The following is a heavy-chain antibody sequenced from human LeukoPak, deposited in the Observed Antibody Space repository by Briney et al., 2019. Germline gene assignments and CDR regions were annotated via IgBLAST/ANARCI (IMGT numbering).Heavy chain of an antibody. V-gene: IGHV3-30*18. CDR1: GFTFSDYY. CDR3: AKGERVLLYYYMDV. CDR2: ISYDGSNK. J-gene: IGHJ6*03. Sequence: GGSLRLSCAASGFTFSDYYMSWIRQAPGKGLEWVAVISYDGSNKYYADSVKGRFTISRDNSKNTLYLQMNSLRAEDTAVYYCAKGERVLLYYYMDVWGKGTTVTVSS. D-gene: IGHD1-26*01.